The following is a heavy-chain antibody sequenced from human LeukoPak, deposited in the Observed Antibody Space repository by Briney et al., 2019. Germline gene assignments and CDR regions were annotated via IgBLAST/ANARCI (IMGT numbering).Heavy chain of an antibody. J-gene: IGHJ6*02. Sequence: ASVKVSCKASGYTFSTFGINWMRQAPGQGLEWMGWIRGFDGKTNYTEKFQGRMTMTTDTSTSTAYMELRGLRSDDTAIYYCARDRLRVTLVRGVRTAMDVWGQGTTVTVS. CDR2: IRGFDGKT. D-gene: IGHD3-10*01. CDR3: ARDRLRVTLVRGVRTAMDV. V-gene: IGHV1-18*01. CDR1: GYTFSTFG.